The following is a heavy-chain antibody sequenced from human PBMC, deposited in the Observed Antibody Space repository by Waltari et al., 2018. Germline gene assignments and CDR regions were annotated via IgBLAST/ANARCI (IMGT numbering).Heavy chain of an antibody. CDR2: INPNSGYT. J-gene: IGHJ4*02. Sequence: QVQLVQSGAEVKKPGASVKVSCKASGYTFTGYYMHWVRQAPGQGLEWMGWINPNSGYTNYAQKFQGRVTMTRHTSISTAYLELSRLRSDDTAVYYCARYQSQRDCDYWGQGTLVTVSS. CDR3: ARYQSQRDCDY. V-gene: IGHV1-2*02. CDR1: GYTFTGYY. D-gene: IGHD2-2*01.